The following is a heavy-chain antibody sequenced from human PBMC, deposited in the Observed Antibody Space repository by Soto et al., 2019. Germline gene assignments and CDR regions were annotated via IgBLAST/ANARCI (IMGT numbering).Heavy chain of an antibody. Sequence: ASVKVSCKASGYTFTSYGISWVRQAPGQGLEWMGWISAYNGNTNYAQKLQGRVTMTTDTSTSTAYMELRSLRSDDAAVYYCAREMGYSYGHGWFDPWGQGTLVTVSS. V-gene: IGHV1-18*01. CDR2: ISAYNGNT. D-gene: IGHD5-18*01. J-gene: IGHJ5*02. CDR3: AREMGYSYGHGWFDP. CDR1: GYTFTSYG.